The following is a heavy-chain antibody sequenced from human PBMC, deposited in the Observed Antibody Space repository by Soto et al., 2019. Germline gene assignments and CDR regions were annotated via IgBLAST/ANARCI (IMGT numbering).Heavy chain of an antibody. V-gene: IGHV4-4*07. D-gene: IGHD4-17*01. J-gene: IGHJ6*02. CDR1: GDSISSYY. Sequence: QVQLQESGPGLVKPSETLSLTCTVSGDSISSYYWNWIRQPAGKGLEWIGRIFTNGSSNCNPSLKSRVTMSVDTSKNQFSVRLSSVTAADTAVYYCARESYGDYGRRGFYYFGMDVWGQGTTVTVSS. CDR3: ARESYGDYGRRGFYYFGMDV. CDR2: IFTNGSS.